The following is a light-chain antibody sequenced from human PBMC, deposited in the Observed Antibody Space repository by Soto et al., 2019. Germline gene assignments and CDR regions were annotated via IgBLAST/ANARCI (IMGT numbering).Light chain of an antibody. J-gene: IGKJ3*01. CDR2: DAS. CDR3: QQSAT. Sequence: EIVLTQSPGTLSLSPGERATLSCRASQTVRGNSLVWYQQKPGQAPRLLMYDASSRPPGIPDRFSGSGSGTDFTLTISRLEPEDFAVYYCQQSATFGPGTKVDIK. CDR1: QTVRGNS. V-gene: IGKV3-20*01.